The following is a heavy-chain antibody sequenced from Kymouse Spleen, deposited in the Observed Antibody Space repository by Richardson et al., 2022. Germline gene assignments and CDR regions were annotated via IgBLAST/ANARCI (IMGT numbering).Heavy chain of an antibody. D-gene: IGHD4-11,IGHD4-11*01. V-gene: IGHV3-30*18. CDR1: GFTFSSYG. CDR3: AKDRDSNPFDY. Sequence: QVQLVESGGGVVQPGRSLRLSCAASGFTFSSYGMHWVRQAPGKGLEWVAVISYDGSNKYYADSVKGRFTISRDNSKNTLYLQMNSLRAEDTAVYYCAKDRDSNPFDYWGQGTLVTVSS. J-gene: IGHJ4*02. CDR2: ISYDGSNK.